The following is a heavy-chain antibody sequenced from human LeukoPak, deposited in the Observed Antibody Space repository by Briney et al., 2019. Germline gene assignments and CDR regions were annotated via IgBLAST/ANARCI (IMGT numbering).Heavy chain of an antibody. CDR3: ARAVYYFDY. CDR2: INHSGST. V-gene: IGHV4-34*01. J-gene: IGHJ4*02. D-gene: IGHD2-8*01. Sequence: PSETLSLTCAVYGGSFSGYYWSWIRQPPGKGLEWIGEINHSGSTNYNPSLKSRVTISVDTSKNQFSLELSSVTAADTAVYYCARAVYYFDYWGQGTLVTVSS. CDR1: GGSFSGYY.